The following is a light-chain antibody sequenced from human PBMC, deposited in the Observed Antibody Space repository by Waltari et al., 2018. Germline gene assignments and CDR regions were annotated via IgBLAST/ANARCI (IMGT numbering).Light chain of an antibody. Sequence: QSVLTRPPSASGTPGQRVTISCSGSSSNIGSNYVYWYQQLPGTAPKLLIQRNNQRPSGVPDRFSGSKSGTSASLAISGLRSEDEADYYCAAWDDSLSGVVFGGGTKLTVL. CDR2: RNN. V-gene: IGLV1-47*01. CDR1: SSNIGSNY. CDR3: AAWDDSLSGVV. J-gene: IGLJ2*01.